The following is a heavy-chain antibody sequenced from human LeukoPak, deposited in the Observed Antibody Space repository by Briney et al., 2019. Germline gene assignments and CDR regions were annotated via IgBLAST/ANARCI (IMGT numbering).Heavy chain of an antibody. Sequence: GGSPRLSCAASGFTFSSYSMNWVRQAPGKGLEWVSSISSSSSYIYYADSVKGRFTISRDNAKNSLYLQMNSLRAEDTAVYYCAREPFGGVIVNWGQGTLVTVSS. D-gene: IGHD3-16*02. CDR3: AREPFGGVIVN. CDR2: ISSSSSYI. J-gene: IGHJ4*02. CDR1: GFTFSSYS. V-gene: IGHV3-21*01.